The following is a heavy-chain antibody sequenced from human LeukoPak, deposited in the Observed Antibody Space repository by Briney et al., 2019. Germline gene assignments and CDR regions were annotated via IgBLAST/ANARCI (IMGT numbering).Heavy chain of an antibody. D-gene: IGHD5-12*01. CDR3: ARDLPSMATIDY. J-gene: IGHJ4*02. CDR2: IYYSGST. CDR1: GGSISSSSYY. V-gene: IGHV4-39*07. Sequence: SETLSLTCTVSGGSISSSSYYWGWIRQPPGKGLEWIGSIYYSGSTYYNPPLKSRVTISVDTSKNQFSLKLSSVTAADTAVYYCARDLPSMATIDYWGQGTLVTVSS.